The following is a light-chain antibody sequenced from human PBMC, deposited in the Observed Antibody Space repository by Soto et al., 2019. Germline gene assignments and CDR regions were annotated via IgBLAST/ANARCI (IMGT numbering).Light chain of an antibody. CDR1: SGSLASNN. V-gene: IGLV6-57*04. J-gene: IGLJ3*02. CDR3: QSYDSSNWV. Sequence: NFMLTQPHSVSESPGKTVTISCTRSSGSLASNNVRWYQQRPGSAPTTVIYQDNRRPSGVPDRFSGSIDSSSNAASLTISGLKPEDEADYYCQSYDSSNWVFGGGTKLTVL. CDR2: QDN.